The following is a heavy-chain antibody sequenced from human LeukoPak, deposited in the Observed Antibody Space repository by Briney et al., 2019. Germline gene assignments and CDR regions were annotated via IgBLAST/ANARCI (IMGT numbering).Heavy chain of an antibody. V-gene: IGHV3-43*02. Sequence: PGGSLRLSCAASGFTFDDYAMHWVRQAPGKGLEWVSLISGDGGSTYYADSVKGRFTLSRDNSKNTLYLQMNSLRIEDTAVYYCGRGSVGFGELNYWGQGTLVTVSS. J-gene: IGHJ4*02. CDR2: ISGDGGST. CDR1: GFTFDDYA. CDR3: GRGSVGFGELNY. D-gene: IGHD3-10*01.